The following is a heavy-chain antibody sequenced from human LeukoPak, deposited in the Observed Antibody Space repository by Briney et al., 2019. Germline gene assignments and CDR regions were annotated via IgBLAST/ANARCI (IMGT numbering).Heavy chain of an antibody. D-gene: IGHD1-14*01. CDR1: GFMFDAYN. CDR2: ISSGSSTK. V-gene: IGHV3-48*02. CDR3: VRIGRPGYYYGMDV. Sequence: PGGSLRLSCAASGFMFDAYNMNWVRQAPGKGLEWVSYISSGSSTKYYADSVTGRFTISRDNAKNSLYLQMNSLRDEDTAVYYCVRIGRPGYYYGMDVWGQGTTVTVSS. J-gene: IGHJ6*02.